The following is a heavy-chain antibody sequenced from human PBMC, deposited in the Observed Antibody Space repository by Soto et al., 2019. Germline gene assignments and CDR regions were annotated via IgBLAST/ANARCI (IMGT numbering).Heavy chain of an antibody. CDR3: ARLGNGYSGYPKFDP. V-gene: IGHV1-18*01. J-gene: IGHJ5*02. D-gene: IGHD5-12*01. CDR2: ISAYNGNT. Sequence: DSVKVSCKASGYTFTSYGISWVRQAPGQGLEWMGWISAYNGNTNYAQKLQGRVTMTTDTSTSTAYMELRSLRSDDTAVYYCARLGNGYSGYPKFDPWGQGDLVTVSS. CDR1: GYTFTSYG.